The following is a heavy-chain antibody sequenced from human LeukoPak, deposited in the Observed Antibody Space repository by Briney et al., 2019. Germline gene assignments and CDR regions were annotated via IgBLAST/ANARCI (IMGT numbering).Heavy chain of an antibody. CDR1: GFTSSKYS. Sequence: GGSLRLSCAASGFTSSKYSMNWVRQAPGKGLEWVSSISTSSTYIYYADSMKGRFTVSRDNAKKSLYLQMSSLRAEDTAVYYCARAKTSGSYLYDYWGQGTLVTFSS. V-gene: IGHV3-21*01. D-gene: IGHD1-26*01. J-gene: IGHJ4*02. CDR2: ISTSSTYI. CDR3: ARAKTSGSYLYDY.